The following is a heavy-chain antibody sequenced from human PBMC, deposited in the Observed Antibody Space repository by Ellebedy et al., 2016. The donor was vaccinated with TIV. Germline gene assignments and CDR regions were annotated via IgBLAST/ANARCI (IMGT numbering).Heavy chain of an antibody. CDR3: ARRGSYGDYAVQVNSWLDR. CDR2: IYQDGSFR. D-gene: IGHD3-16*01. Sequence: GESLKISCAASGFSFRSYWMSWVRQAPGKGLEWVANIYQDGSFRYYVDSVKGRFTISRDNANNALFLQMNSLRAEDTVLYYCARRGSYGDYAVQVNSWLDRWGRGTLVTVSS. V-gene: IGHV3-7*01. J-gene: IGHJ5*02. CDR1: GFSFRSYW.